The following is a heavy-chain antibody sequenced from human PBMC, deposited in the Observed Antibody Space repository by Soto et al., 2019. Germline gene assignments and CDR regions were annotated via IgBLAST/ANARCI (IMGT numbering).Heavy chain of an antibody. J-gene: IGHJ4*02. D-gene: IGHD7-27*01. CDR1: GGSFSGYY. CDR3: ARFSWGQFDY. V-gene: IGHV4-34*01. CDR2: INHSGST. Sequence: QVQLQQWGAGLLKPSETLSLTCAVYGGSFSGYYWSWIRQPPGKGLEWIGVINHSGSTNYNPSLKSRVTISVDTSKNQFSLKLSSVTAADTAVYYCARFSWGQFDYWGQGTLVTVSS.